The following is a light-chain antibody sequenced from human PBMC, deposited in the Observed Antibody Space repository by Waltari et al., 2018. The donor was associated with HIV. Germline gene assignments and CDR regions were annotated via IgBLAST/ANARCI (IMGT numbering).Light chain of an antibody. Sequence: QSSLTQPRSVSGSPGQSVTISCSGTSSDVGSYNYVSMYQQHPGKAPKVLIYDVSKRPSGVPYRFSGSKSGKTAALTISGLQAEDEADYYCCSYAGMYTWVFGGGTKLTVL. J-gene: IGLJ3*02. CDR1: SSDVGSYNY. CDR2: DVS. V-gene: IGLV2-11*01. CDR3: CSYAGMYTWV.